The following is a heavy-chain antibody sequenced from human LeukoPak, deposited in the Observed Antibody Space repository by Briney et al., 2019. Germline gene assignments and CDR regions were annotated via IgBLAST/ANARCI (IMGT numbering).Heavy chain of an antibody. D-gene: IGHD1-26*01. V-gene: IGHV3-30*04. CDR2: ISYDGSNK. CDR1: GFTFSSYA. Sequence: GRSLRLSCAASGFTFSSYAMHWVRQAPGKGLEWVAVISYDGSNKYYADSVKGRFTISRDNSKNTLYLQMNSLRAEDTAVYYCARDRKWELLHYFDYWGQGTLVTASS. J-gene: IGHJ4*02. CDR3: ARDRKWELLHYFDY.